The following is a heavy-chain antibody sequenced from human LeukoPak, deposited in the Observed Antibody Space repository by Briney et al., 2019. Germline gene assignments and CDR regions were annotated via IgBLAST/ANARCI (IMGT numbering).Heavy chain of an antibody. Sequence: SETLSLTRTVSGGSISSYYWSWIRQPPGKGLEWIGYIYYSGSTNYNPSLKSRVTISVDTSKNQFSLKLSSVTAADTAVYYCARDLRYSSSLSWFDPWGQGTLVTVSS. D-gene: IGHD6-6*01. J-gene: IGHJ5*02. V-gene: IGHV4-59*01. CDR1: GGSISSYY. CDR2: IYYSGST. CDR3: ARDLRYSSSLSWFDP.